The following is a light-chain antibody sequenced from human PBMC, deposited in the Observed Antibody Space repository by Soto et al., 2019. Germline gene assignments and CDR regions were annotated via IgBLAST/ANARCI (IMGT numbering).Light chain of an antibody. Sequence: QAVVTQEPSLTVSPGETVTLTCGSSTGAVTSDHYPYWFQQKPGQAPMALIFDATNKHSWTPARFSGSLLGGKAALTLSGAQHEDEADYSCLLCGGPRVFGGGTKVTVL. CDR1: TGAVTSDHY. V-gene: IGLV7-46*01. J-gene: IGLJ2*01. CDR3: LLCGGPRV. CDR2: DAT.